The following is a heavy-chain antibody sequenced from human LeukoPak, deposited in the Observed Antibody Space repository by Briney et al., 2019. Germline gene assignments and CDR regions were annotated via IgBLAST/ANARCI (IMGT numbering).Heavy chain of an antibody. CDR3: AKARYCSGGSCYSGHDAFDI. V-gene: IGHV3-9*01. Sequence: GGSLRLSCAASGFTFDDYAMHWVRQAPGKGLEWVSGISWNSGSIGYADSVKGRFTISRDNAKNSLYLQMNSLRAEDTAVYYCAKARYCSGGSCYSGHDAFDIWGQGTMVTVSS. D-gene: IGHD2-15*01. J-gene: IGHJ3*02. CDR1: GFTFDDYA. CDR2: ISWNSGSI.